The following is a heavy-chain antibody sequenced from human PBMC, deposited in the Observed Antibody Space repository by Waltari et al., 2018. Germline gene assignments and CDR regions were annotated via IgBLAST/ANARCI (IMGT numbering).Heavy chain of an antibody. J-gene: IGHJ4*02. V-gene: IGHV4-61*02. CDR1: GGSLSSGSYD. D-gene: IGHD5-18*01. CDR2: IYTSGST. Sequence: QVQLQESGPGLVKPSQTLSLTCTVSGGSLSSGSYDWDWIRQPAGKGLEWIGRIYTSGSTNYNPSLKSRVTISLDTSKNQFSLKLSSVTAADTAVYYCVGAMVPGLFWYWGQGTLVTVSS. CDR3: VGAMVPGLFWY.